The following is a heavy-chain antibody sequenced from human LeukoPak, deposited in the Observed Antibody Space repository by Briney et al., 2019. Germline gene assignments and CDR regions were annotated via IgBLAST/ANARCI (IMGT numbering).Heavy chain of an antibody. CDR3: AKDLRGFGGNSVGSFDY. D-gene: IGHD4-23*01. CDR1: GFTFSNYG. V-gene: IGHV3-30*02. Sequence: GGSLRLSCAASGFTFSNYGMHWVRQAPGKGLEWVAFIRYDESNRYYVDSVKGRFTISRDNSKNTLYLQMNSLRAEDTALFYCAKDLRGFGGNSVGSFDYWGQGTLVTVSS. CDR2: IRYDESNR. J-gene: IGHJ4*02.